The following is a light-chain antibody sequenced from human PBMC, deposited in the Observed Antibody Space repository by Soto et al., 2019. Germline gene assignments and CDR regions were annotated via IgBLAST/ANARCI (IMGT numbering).Light chain of an antibody. CDR3: LQCAVCPRT. CDR1: QSLVYSDGNTY. CDR2: QVS. Sequence: DVVLTQTPLSSPVTLGQPASISCRSSQSLVYSDGNTYLSWLQQRPGQPPRLLIYQVSNRFSGVPDRFSCSGAGTDFTLRISRVEAEDVWVYYCLQCAVCPRTFFQGTRMEIK. V-gene: IGKV2-24*01. J-gene: IGKJ1*01.